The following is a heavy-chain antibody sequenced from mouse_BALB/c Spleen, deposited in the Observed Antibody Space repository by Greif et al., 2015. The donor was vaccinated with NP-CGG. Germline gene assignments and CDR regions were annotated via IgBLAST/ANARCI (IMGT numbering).Heavy chain of an antibody. CDR2: INPSNGRT. CDR1: GYTFTSYW. J-gene: IGHJ3*01. CDR3: ARFDGYYGLFAY. D-gene: IGHD2-3*01. Sequence: VQLQQSGAELVKPGASVKLSCKASGYTFTSYWMHWVKQRPGQGLEWIGEINPSNGRTNYNEKFKSKATLTVDKSSSTAYMQLSSLTSEDSAVYYCARFDGYYGLFAYWGQGTLVTVSA. V-gene: IGHV1S81*02.